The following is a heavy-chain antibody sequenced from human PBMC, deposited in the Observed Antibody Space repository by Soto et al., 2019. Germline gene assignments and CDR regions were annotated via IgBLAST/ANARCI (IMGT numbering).Heavy chain of an antibody. J-gene: IGHJ6*02. CDR2: ISYDGSNK. Sequence: GGSLRLSCAASGFTFSSYGMHWVRQAPGKWLECVAVISYDGSNKYYADSVKGRFTISRDNSKNTLYLQMNSLRAEDTAVYYCARTAYYDFWSGYYRYIHYYYYGMDVWGQGTTVTVSS. CDR3: ARTAYYDFWSGYYRYIHYYYYGMDV. CDR1: GFTFSSYG. D-gene: IGHD3-3*01. V-gene: IGHV3-30*03.